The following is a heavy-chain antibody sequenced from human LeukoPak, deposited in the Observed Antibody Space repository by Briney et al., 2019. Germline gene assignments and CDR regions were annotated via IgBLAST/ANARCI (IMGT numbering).Heavy chain of an antibody. J-gene: IGHJ5*02. CDR2: IDSSGGTI. V-gene: IGHV3-11*04. D-gene: IGHD6-19*01. Sequence: GGSLRLSCAAAGFTFSDYYMSWIRQAPGKGLEWVSYIDSSGGTIYYADSVKGRFTISRDNAKNSLSLQMNSLRAEDTAVYYCARGNRHSSGWYDDNNWFDPWGQGTLVTVSS. CDR1: GFTFSDYY. CDR3: ARGNRHSSGWYDDNNWFDP.